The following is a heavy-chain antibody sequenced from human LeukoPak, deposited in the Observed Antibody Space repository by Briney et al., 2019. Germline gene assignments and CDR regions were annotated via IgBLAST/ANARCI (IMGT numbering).Heavy chain of an antibody. D-gene: IGHD1-26*01. Sequence: SETLSLTCTVSGGSISSSSYYWGWIRQPPGKGLEWIGSIYYSGSTYYNPSLKSRVAISVDTSKNQFSLKLSSVTAADTAVYYCARDGGIVTPGFDYWGQGTLVTVSS. CDR3: ARDGGIVTPGFDY. CDR2: IYYSGST. J-gene: IGHJ4*02. CDR1: GGSISSSSYY. V-gene: IGHV4-39*07.